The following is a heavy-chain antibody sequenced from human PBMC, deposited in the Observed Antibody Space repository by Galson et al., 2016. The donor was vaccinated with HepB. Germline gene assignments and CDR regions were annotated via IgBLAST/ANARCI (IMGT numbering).Heavy chain of an antibody. V-gene: IGHV4-4*02. D-gene: IGHD3-22*01. CDR1: GDSIVSLNW. J-gene: IGHJ1*01. CDR3: AREGGYYDSSGYSFFRH. Sequence: SETLSITCTVSGDSIVSLNWWSWVRQSSGKRLEWIGDIFHSGTTKFNPSLNSRVIMSIDTAKRQFRLNLKSVTAADTAVYYCAREGGYYDSSGYSFFRHWGQGTLVTVSS. CDR2: IFHSGTT.